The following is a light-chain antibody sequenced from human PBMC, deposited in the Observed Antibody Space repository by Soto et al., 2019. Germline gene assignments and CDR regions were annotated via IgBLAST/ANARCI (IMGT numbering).Light chain of an antibody. CDR3: SSYTINSTVV. J-gene: IGLJ2*01. V-gene: IGLV2-14*01. CDR1: SSDVGGYNY. Sequence: QYVLTQPASVSGSPGQSITISCTGTSSDVGGYNYVSWYQQHPGKAPKLMICDVSNRPSGVSNRFSGSKSGNTASLTISGLQAEDEADYYCSSYTINSTVVFGGGTKLTVL. CDR2: DVS.